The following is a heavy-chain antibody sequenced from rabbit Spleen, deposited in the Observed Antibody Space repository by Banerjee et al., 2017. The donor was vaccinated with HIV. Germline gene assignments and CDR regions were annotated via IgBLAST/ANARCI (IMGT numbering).Heavy chain of an antibody. CDR3: ARSRVGGPYYYAMDL. CDR2: IYGDSSGST. V-gene: IGHV1S45*01. CDR1: GFSFSSSYF. D-gene: IGHD3-3*01. J-gene: IGHJ6*01. Sequence: QEQLVESGGDLVKPEGSLTLTCTASGFSFSSSYFMCWVRQAPGKGLEWIACIYGDSSGSTYYASWAKGRFTISKTSSTTVTLQVTSLTAADTATYFCARSRVGGPYYYAMDLWGPGTLVTVS.